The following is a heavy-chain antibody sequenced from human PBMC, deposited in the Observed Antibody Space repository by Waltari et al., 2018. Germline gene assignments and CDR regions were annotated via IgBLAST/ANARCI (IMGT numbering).Heavy chain of an antibody. Sequence: EVQLVESGGGLVQPGGSLRLSCAASGFTFSSYWMHWVRQAPGKGLVWVSRINPGSSKPRFADSVKGRFTISRDNAKNTVYLQMNSLRADDTAMYYCTRDPSHCTNGVCYPDYWGQGTLVTVSS. CDR1: GFTFSSYW. CDR2: INPGSSKP. D-gene: IGHD2-8*01. V-gene: IGHV3-74*01. J-gene: IGHJ4*02. CDR3: TRDPSHCTNGVCYPDY.